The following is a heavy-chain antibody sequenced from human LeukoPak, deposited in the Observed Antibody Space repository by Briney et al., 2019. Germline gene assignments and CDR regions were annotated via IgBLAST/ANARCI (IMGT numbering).Heavy chain of an antibody. Sequence: PGGSLRLSCAASGFTVSSNYMTWVRQAPGKGLEWVSVICSGGSIYYADSVKGRFTISRDISKNTVDLQLNSLRAEDTAVYYCASGKETSMAQGYWGQGTLVTVSS. J-gene: IGHJ4*02. CDR3: ASGKETSMAQGY. V-gene: IGHV3-53*01. CDR2: ICSGGSI. D-gene: IGHD5-18*01. CDR1: GFTVSSNY.